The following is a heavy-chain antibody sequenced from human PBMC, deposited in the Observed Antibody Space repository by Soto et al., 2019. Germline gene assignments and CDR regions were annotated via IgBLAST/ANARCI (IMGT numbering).Heavy chain of an antibody. CDR3: ARGPSTGCFAS. D-gene: IGHD1-1*01. Sequence: GASVNVSCKTSGYTFTTFFLHWMRQAPGQRLEWMGWINPANGDTMYSQKFLGRVSNTRDTSATTAYMELTSLTSEDTAVYYCARGPSTGCFASWGQGTLVTVSS. J-gene: IGHJ4*02. CDR1: GYTFTTFF. V-gene: IGHV1-3*01. CDR2: INPANGDT.